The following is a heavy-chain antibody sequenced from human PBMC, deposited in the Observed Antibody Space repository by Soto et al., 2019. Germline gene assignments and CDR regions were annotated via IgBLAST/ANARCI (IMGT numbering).Heavy chain of an antibody. Sequence: ASVKVSCKASGYTFTSYGISWVRQAPGQGLEWMGWISAYNGNKNYSNKLQGRVTMTTDTSTSTAYMELSSLRSYDTAVYSCARDRDWGGDAFDIWGQGTMVTVSS. CDR3: ARDRDWGGDAFDI. V-gene: IGHV1-18*01. CDR1: GYTFTSYG. CDR2: ISAYNGNK. J-gene: IGHJ3*02. D-gene: IGHD7-27*01.